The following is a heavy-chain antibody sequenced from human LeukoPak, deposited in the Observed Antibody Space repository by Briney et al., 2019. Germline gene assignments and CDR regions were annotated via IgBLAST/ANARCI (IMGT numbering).Heavy chain of an antibody. J-gene: IGHJ3*02. CDR2: IYYSGST. V-gene: IGHV4-59*01. Sequence: PSGTLSLTCTVSGGSISSYYWSWIRQPPGKGLEWIGYIYYSGSTNYNPSLKSRVTISVDTSKNQFSLKLSSVTAADTAVYYCARDLVVGQDAFDIWGQGTMVTVSS. CDR3: ARDLVVGQDAFDI. D-gene: IGHD2-2*01. CDR1: GGSISSYY.